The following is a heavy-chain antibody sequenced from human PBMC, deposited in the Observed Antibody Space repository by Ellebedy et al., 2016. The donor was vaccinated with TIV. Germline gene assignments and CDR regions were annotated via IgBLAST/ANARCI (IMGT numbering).Heavy chain of an antibody. J-gene: IGHJ4*02. Sequence: SQTPSLTCAISVDSFFSDTTWNWVRQSPSRGLEWLGRTYITAQFFYEYGESVKGRISITAARSKNQFSLNLYSVTPDHTAVYYCARDGVSFGDSWGQGILVTVS. CDR1: VDSFFSDTT. CDR2: TYITAQFFY. CDR3: ARDGVSFGDS. D-gene: IGHD3-10*01. V-gene: IGHV6-1*01.